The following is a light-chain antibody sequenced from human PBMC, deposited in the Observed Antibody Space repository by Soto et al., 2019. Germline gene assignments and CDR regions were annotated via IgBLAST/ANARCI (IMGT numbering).Light chain of an antibody. CDR3: SSYTSSSTYV. CDR2: EVN. J-gene: IGLJ1*01. Sequence: QSALTQPASVSGSPGQSITISCTGASSDVGDYNYASWYQHHPGKAPKLLIYEVNNRPSGVSDRFSGSKSGNVASLTISWLQAEDEADYYCSSYTSSSTYVFGTGTKVTVL. CDR1: SSDVGDYNY. V-gene: IGLV2-14*01.